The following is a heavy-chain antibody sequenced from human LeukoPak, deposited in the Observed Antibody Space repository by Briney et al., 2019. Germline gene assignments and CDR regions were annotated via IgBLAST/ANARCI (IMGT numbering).Heavy chain of an antibody. D-gene: IGHD2-2*01. CDR2: IYTSGST. V-gene: IGHV4-4*07. CDR1: GGSISSYY. CDR3: ARVRSAASYYYYMDV. Sequence: SETLSLTCTVSGGSISSYYWSWIRQPAGKGLEWIGRIYTSGSTNYNPSLKSRVTMSVDTSKNQFSLKLSSVTAADTAAYYCARVRSAASYYYYMDVWGKGTTVTVSS. J-gene: IGHJ6*03.